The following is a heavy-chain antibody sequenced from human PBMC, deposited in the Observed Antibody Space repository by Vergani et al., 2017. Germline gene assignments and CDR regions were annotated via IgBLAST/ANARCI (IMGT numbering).Heavy chain of an antibody. CDR3: ARARGSYGGNSYYYYGMDV. CDR2: IIPILGIA. J-gene: IGHJ6*02. CDR1: GGTFSSYA. V-gene: IGHV1-69*04. D-gene: IGHD4-23*01. Sequence: QVQLVQSGAEVKKPGSSAKVSCKASGGTFSSYAISWVRQAPGQGLEWMGRIIPILGIANYAQKFQGRVTITADKSTSTAYMELSSLRSEDTAVYYCARARGSYGGNSYYYYGMDVWGQGTTVTVSS.